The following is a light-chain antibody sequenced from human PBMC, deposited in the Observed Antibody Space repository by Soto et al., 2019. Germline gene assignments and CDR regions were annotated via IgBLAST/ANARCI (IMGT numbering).Light chain of an antibody. CDR2: WAS. J-gene: IGKJ2*03. CDR3: QQYYSSPDS. CDR1: QNILHSTNKKNY. Sequence: DIVMTQSPDSLAVSLGERATINCKSSQNILHSTNKKNYLAWYQQKPGQPPKKLIYWASTRESGVPDRFSGSGSGTDFTLTISSLQAEDVAVYYCQQYYSSPDSFGQGTKLEIK. V-gene: IGKV4-1*01.